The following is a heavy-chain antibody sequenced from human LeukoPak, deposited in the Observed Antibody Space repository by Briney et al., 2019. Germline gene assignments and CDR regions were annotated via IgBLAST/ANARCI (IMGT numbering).Heavy chain of an antibody. CDR1: GFTVSSNY. V-gene: IGHV3-53*01. J-gene: IGHJ4*02. CDR3: ARKLRLGELSP. CDR2: IYSGGST. D-gene: IGHD3-16*02. Sequence: PGGSLRLSCAASGFTVSSNYMSWVRQAPGKGLEWVSVIYSGGSTYYADSVKGRFTISRDNSKNTLYLQMNSLRAEDTAVYYCARKLRLGELSPWGQGTLVTVSS.